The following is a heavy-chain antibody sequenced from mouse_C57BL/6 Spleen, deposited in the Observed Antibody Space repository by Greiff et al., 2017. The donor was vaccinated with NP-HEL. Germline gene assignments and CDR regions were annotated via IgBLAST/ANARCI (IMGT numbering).Heavy chain of an antibody. D-gene: IGHD1-1*01. CDR1: GYAFSSYW. CDR2: IYPGDGDT. V-gene: IGHV1-80*01. Sequence: QVQLQQSGAELVKPGASVKISCKASGYAFSSYWMNWVKQRPGKGLEWIGQIYPGDGDTNYNGKFKGKATLTADKSSSTAYMQLSSLTSEDSAVYFCARYLYGSSPDWYFDVWGTGTTVTVSS. CDR3: ARYLYGSSPDWYFDV. J-gene: IGHJ1*03.